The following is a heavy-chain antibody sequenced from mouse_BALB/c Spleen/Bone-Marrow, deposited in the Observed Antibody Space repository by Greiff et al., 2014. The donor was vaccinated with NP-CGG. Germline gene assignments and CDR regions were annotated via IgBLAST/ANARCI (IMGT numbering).Heavy chain of an antibody. CDR3: TRSGPGFAY. V-gene: IGHV1S81*02. CDR2: INPNDGGT. CDR1: GYTFTNYF. Sequence: QFQLQQSGAELVKPGASVKLSCKASGYTFTNYFMYWVKQRPGQGLEWIGEINPNDGGTNFNENFKSKATLTLDKSSSTAYMQLSSLTSEDSAVYYCTRSGPGFAYWGHGTLVTVSA. J-gene: IGHJ3*01.